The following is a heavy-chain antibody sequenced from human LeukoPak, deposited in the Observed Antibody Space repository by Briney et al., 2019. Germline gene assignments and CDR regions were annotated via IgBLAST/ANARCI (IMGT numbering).Heavy chain of an antibody. J-gene: IGHJ5*02. Sequence: PSETLSLTCAVYGGSFSGYYWSWIRQPPGKGLEWIGEINHSGSTNYNPSLKSRVTISVDTPRKQFSLKLSSVTAADTAVYYCATNPGGYCSSSSRYGEAPWGQGTLVTVSS. D-gene: IGHD2-2*01. CDR3: ATNPGGYCSSSSRYGEAP. CDR2: INHSGST. V-gene: IGHV4-34*01. CDR1: GGSFSGYY.